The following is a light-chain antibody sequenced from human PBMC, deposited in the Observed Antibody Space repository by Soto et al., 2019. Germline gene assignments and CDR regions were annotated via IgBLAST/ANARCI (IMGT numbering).Light chain of an antibody. CDR1: QSVSNNY. CDR2: GAS. CDR3: QQYENSPIT. V-gene: IGKV3-20*01. Sequence: IVLTQSPVTLSLSTGERATLSCRASQSVSNNYLAWYQQRAGQAPRLLIYGASSRATGIPDRFSGTGSETDFTLTINRLEPEDFAVYYCQQYENSPITFGQGTRLEIK. J-gene: IGKJ5*01.